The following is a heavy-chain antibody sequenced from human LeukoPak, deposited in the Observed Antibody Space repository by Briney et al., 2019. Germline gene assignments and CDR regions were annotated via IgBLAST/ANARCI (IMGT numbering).Heavy chain of an antibody. D-gene: IGHD2-15*01. V-gene: IGHV1-18*01. CDR2: ISAYNGNT. Sequence: ASVKVSCKASGYTFTSYGISWVRQAPGQGLEWMGWISAYNGNTNYAQKLQGRVTMTTDTSTSTAYMELRSLRSDDTAVYYCARDVGCCSGGSCYPQTLDYWGQGTLVTVSS. CDR3: ARDVGCCSGGSCYPQTLDY. CDR1: GYTFTSYG. J-gene: IGHJ4*02.